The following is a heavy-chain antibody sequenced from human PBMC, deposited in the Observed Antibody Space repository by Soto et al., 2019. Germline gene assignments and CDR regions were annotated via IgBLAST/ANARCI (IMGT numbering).Heavy chain of an antibody. V-gene: IGHV3-23*01. J-gene: IGHJ6*02. CDR2: ISVTGGST. Sequence: GGSLRLSCAASGFTFSSYAMSWVRQAPGKGLEWVSTISVTGGSTYYADSVKGRFTISRDNSKKTLYLQMNSLRAEDTAVYYCAKDVSKHYDFWSGYPLDVWAQGTTVTGSS. D-gene: IGHD3-3*01. CDR1: GFTFSSYA. CDR3: AKDVSKHYDFWSGYPLDV.